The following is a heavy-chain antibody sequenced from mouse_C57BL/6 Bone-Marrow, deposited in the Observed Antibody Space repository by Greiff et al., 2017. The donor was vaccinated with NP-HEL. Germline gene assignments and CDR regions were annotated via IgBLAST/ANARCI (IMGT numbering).Heavy chain of an antibody. CDR2: IYPRSGNT. Sequence: VKLMESGAELARPGASVKLSCKASGYTFTSYGISWVKQRTGQGLEWIGEIYPRSGNTYYNEKFKGKATLTADKSSSTAYMELRSLTSEDSAVYFCARRYGSSYGYAMDYWGQGTSVTVSS. CDR1: GYTFTSYG. V-gene: IGHV1-81*01. J-gene: IGHJ4*01. D-gene: IGHD1-1*01. CDR3: ARRYGSSYGYAMDY.